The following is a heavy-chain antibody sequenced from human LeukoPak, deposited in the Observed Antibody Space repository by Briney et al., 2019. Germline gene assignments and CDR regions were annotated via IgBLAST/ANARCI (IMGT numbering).Heavy chain of an antibody. CDR2: ISYSGNT. Sequence: SETLSLTCSVSGDSISRHYWSWIRQPPGKGLEWIGYISYSGNTRYNPYFQSRVTISMEMSKTHFSLKLTSVTAADTAVYYCTRLLNNDNAGDPDTFDIWGPGTMVTVSS. CDR1: GDSISRHY. V-gene: IGHV4-59*08. CDR3: TRLLNNDNAGDPDTFDI. D-gene: IGHD4-17*01. J-gene: IGHJ3*02.